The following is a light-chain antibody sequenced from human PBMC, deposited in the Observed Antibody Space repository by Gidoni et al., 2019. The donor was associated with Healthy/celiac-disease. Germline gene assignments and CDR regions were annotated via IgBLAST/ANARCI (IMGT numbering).Light chain of an antibody. Sequence: EIVLTQSPGTLSLSPGERATLSCRASQSVSSSYLAWYQQKPGQAPRLLIYGASSRATGIPDRFSGSGSGTDFTLTISRLAPEDVAVYYCQQYGSSPGTFXQXTKVEIK. CDR3: QQYGSSPGT. J-gene: IGKJ1*01. CDR2: GAS. CDR1: QSVSSSY. V-gene: IGKV3-20*01.